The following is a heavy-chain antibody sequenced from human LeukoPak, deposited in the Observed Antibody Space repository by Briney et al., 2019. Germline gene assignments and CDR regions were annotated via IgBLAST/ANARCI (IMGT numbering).Heavy chain of an antibody. J-gene: IGHJ6*03. V-gene: IGHV4-34*01. Sequence: SETLSLTCAVYGGSFSGYYWSWIRQPPGKGLEWIGEINHSGSTNYNPSLKSRVTISVDTSKNQFSLKLSSVTAADTAVYYCARHNECGRRRRCDYYYMDVWGKGTTVTVSS. D-gene: IGHD2-8*01. CDR3: ARHNECGRRRRCDYYYMDV. CDR2: INHSGST. CDR1: GGSFSGYY.